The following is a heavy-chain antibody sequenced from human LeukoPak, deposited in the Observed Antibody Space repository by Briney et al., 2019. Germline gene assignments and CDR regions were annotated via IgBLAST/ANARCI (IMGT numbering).Heavy chain of an antibody. CDR2: ISKNGKTI. D-gene: IGHD2-21*01. J-gene: IGHJ5*02. CDR1: GFTFSDYY. V-gene: IGHV3-11*01. CDR3: ATTGLLGDIP. Sequence: GGSLRLSCAASGFTFSDYYMSWIRQAPGKGLEWLSYISKNGKTIYYADSVKGRFTISRDNARKSVYLQMNSLRAEDTAVYYCATTGLLGDIPWGQGTLVTVSS.